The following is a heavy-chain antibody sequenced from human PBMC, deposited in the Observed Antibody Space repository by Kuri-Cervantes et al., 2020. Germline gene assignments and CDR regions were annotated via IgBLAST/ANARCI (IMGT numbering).Heavy chain of an antibody. V-gene: IGHV3-30*03. D-gene: IGHD2-8*01. CDR3: ARDLYLGAFDI. J-gene: IGHJ3*02. Sequence: GESLKISCAASGFTFSSYGMHWVRQAPGKGLEWVAVISYDGSNKYYADSVKGRFTISRDNSKNTLYLQMNSLRAEDTAVYYCARDLYLGAFDIWGQGTMVTVSS. CDR2: ISYDGSNK. CDR1: GFTFSSYG.